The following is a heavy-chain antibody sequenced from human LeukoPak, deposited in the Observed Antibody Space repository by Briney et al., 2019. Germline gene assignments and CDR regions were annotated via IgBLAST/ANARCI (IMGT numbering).Heavy chain of an antibody. CDR2: ISSNGGST. CDR1: GFTFSSYA. V-gene: IGHV3-64*01. J-gene: IGHJ4*02. D-gene: IGHD3-3*01. Sequence: PGGSLRLSCAASGFTFSSYAMHWVRQAPGKGLEYVSAISSNGGSTYYANSVKGRFTISRDNSKSTLYLQMGSLRAEDMAVYYCARVLDSLEGYYFDYWGQGTLVTVSS. CDR3: ARVLDSLEGYYFDY.